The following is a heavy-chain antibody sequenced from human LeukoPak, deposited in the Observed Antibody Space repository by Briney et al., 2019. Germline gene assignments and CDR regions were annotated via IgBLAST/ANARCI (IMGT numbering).Heavy chain of an antibody. Sequence: ASVKVSLKSSGSTFTSYYMHWVREAPGQGLEWMGVINPSGGSTSSEQTSQGRVTMTRDTSTSTGYMELSRLRSEETGVYYCARVMSGYDSSGYYSKMFDYWGQGTLVTVSS. CDR3: ARVMSGYDSSGYYSKMFDY. CDR2: INPSGGST. V-gene: IGHV1-46*04. J-gene: IGHJ4*02. D-gene: IGHD3-22*01. CDR1: GSTFTSYY.